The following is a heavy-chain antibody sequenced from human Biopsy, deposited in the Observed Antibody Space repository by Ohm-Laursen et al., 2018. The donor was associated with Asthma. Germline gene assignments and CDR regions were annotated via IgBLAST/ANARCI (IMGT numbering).Heavy chain of an antibody. J-gene: IGHJ5*02. D-gene: IGHD4-17*01. Sequence: SLRLSCAASGFTSRSYAMHWVRQAPGKGLEWVAVIWYDGSIKYYADPVKGRFSISRDNSKNTLYLQMNSLRAEDTAVYYCARDRYGDYVGWFDPWGQGTLVTVSS. V-gene: IGHV3-33*08. CDR3: ARDRYGDYVGWFDP. CDR1: GFTSRSYA. CDR2: IWYDGSIK.